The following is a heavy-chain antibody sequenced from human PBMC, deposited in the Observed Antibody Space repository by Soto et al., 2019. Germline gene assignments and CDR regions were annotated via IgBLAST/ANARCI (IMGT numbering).Heavy chain of an antibody. CDR3: ARGRYQLLWGDY. CDR1: GFTFSSDW. CDR2: INSDGSST. V-gene: IGHV3-74*01. J-gene: IGHJ4*02. Sequence: EVQLVESGGGLVQPGGSLRLSCAASGFTFSSDWMHWVRQAPGKGLVWVSRINSDGSSTSYADSVKGRFTISRDNAKNTVYLQMNSLRAEDTAVYYCARGRYQLLWGDYWGQGTLATVSS. D-gene: IGHD2-2*01.